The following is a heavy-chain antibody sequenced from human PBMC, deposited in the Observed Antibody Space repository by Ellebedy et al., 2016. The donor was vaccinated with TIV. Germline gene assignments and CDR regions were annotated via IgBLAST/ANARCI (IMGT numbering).Heavy chain of an antibody. V-gene: IGHV1-2*02. CDR1: GYTFTGYY. CDR3: ARDLAGPFDY. J-gene: IGHJ4*01. Sequence: ASVKVSCKASGYTFTGYYMHWVRQAPGHGLEWMGWIIPNSGGTNYAQKFQGRVTMTRDTSISTAYKELSRLRSDDTAIYYCARDLAGPFDYWGHGILVTVSS. CDR2: IIPNSGGT.